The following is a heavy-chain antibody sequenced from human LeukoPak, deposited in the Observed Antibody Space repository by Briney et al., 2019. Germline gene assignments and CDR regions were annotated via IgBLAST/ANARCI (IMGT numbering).Heavy chain of an antibody. CDR2: ISSSGSTI. Sequence: GGSLRLSCAASGFTFSRYEMNWVRQAPGKGLEWVSYISSSGSTIYYADSVKGRFTISRDNAKNSLYLQMNSLRAEDTAVYYCARDSPVAGTSWGQGTLVTVSS. J-gene: IGHJ5*02. CDR1: GFTFSRYE. D-gene: IGHD6-19*01. V-gene: IGHV3-48*03. CDR3: ARDSPVAGTS.